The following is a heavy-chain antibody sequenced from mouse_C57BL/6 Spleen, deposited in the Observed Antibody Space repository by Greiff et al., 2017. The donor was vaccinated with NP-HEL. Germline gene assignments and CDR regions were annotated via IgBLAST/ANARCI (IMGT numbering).Heavy chain of an antibody. V-gene: IGHV1-53*01. J-gene: IGHJ2*01. CDR3: ARRSYDGYLYYCDD. D-gene: IGHD2-3*01. CDR2: INPSNGGT. Sequence: QVHVKQPGTELVKPGASVKLSCKASGYTFTSYWMHWVKQRPGQGLEWIGNINPSNGGTNYNEKFKSKATLTVDQSSSTAYMQLSSLTSEDSAVYYCARRSYDGYLYYCDDWGQGTTLTVSS. CDR1: GYTFTSYW.